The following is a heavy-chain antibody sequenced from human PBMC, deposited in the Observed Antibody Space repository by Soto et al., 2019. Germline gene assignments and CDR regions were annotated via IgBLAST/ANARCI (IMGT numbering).Heavy chain of an antibody. Sequence: SETLSLTCAGYGVSFRGYYWSWIRQPPGKGLEGIGEINHSGSTNYNPSLKSRVTISVDTSKNQFALKLSSVTAADTAVYYCARDGRRIVVVLPRDYYYGMDVWGQGTTVTVSS. CDR2: INHSGST. CDR3: ARDGRRIVVVLPRDYYYGMDV. CDR1: GVSFRGYY. V-gene: IGHV4-34*01. D-gene: IGHD2-2*01. J-gene: IGHJ6*02.